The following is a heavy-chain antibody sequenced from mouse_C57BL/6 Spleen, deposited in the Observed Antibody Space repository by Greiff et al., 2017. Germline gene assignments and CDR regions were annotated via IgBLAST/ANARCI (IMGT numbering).Heavy chain of an antibody. CDR1: GFNIKDDY. D-gene: IGHD1-1*01. CDR2: IDPENGDT. Sequence: EVQLQQSGAELVRPGASVKLSCTASGFNIKDDYMHWVKQRPEQGLEWIGWIDPENGDTEYASKFQGQATITADTSSNTAYLQLSSLTSEDTAVYYCTTNYGSSLAWFAYWGQGTLVTVSA. J-gene: IGHJ3*01. CDR3: TTNYGSSLAWFAY. V-gene: IGHV14-4*01.